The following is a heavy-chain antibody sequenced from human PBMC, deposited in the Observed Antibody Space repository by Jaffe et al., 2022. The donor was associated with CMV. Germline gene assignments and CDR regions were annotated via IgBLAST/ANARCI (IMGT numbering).Heavy chain of an antibody. CDR2: ISWNSGSI. CDR3: AKGLIMDRGADSSGWYPPPRYGMDV. CDR1: GFTFDDYA. Sequence: EVQLVESGGGLVQPGRSLRLSCAASGFTFDDYAMHWVRQAPGKGLEWVSGISWNSGSIGYADSVKGRFTISRDNAKNSLYLQMNSLRAEDTALYYCAKGLIMDRGADSSGWYPPPRYGMDVWGQGTTVTVSS. J-gene: IGHJ6*02. D-gene: IGHD6-19*01. V-gene: IGHV3-9*01.